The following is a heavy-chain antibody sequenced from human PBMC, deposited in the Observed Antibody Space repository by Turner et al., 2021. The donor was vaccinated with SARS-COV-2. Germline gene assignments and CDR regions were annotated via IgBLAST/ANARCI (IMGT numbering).Heavy chain of an antibody. Sequence: QVQLVQSGAEVMKPGSSVKVSCKASGYTFTSYYMHWVRQAPGQGLEWMGIINPSGSTTSYAQKFQGRVTMTRDTSTSTVYVELSSLRSEDTAVYYCARVGGAFDIWGQGTMVTVSS. CDR3: ARVGGAFDI. CDR2: INPSGSTT. V-gene: IGHV1-46*01. CDR1: GYTFTSYY. J-gene: IGHJ3*02.